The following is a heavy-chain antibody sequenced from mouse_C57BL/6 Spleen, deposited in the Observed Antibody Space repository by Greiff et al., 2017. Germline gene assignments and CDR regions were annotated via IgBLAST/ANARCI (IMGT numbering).Heavy chain of an antibody. CDR3: ARSRDYDVGY. Sequence: QVQLQQPGAELVKPGASVKLSCKASGYTFTSYWMQWVKQRPGQGLEWIGEIDPSDSYTNYNQKFKGKATLTVDTSSSTAYMQLSSLTSEDSAVYYCARSRDYDVGYWGQGTTLTVSS. V-gene: IGHV1-50*01. J-gene: IGHJ2*01. CDR1: GYTFTSYW. CDR2: IDPSDSYT. D-gene: IGHD2-4*01.